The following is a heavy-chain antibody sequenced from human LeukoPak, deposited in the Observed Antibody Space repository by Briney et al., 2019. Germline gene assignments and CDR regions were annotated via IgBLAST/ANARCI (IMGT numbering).Heavy chain of an antibody. J-gene: IGHJ4*02. CDR1: GYSFSNWW. CDR2: IYPGDSDT. Sequence: GESLKISCKASGYSFSNWWIGWVRQMPGKGLEWMGIIYPGDSDTTYSPSFQGQVTISADKSITTAYLQWGSLKASDTAMYYCVRFSDHWGQGTLVTVSS. CDR3: VRFSDH. V-gene: IGHV5-51*01.